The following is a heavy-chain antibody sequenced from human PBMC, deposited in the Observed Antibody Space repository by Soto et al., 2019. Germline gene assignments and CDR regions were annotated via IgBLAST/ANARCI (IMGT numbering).Heavy chain of an antibody. V-gene: IGHV2-70*04. D-gene: IGHD4-17*01. J-gene: IGHJ4*02. CDR2: IDWDDDK. CDR3: ARQSRDYGDYGFDY. CDR1: GFSLSTSGMR. Sequence: SGPTLVNPPQTLTLTCTFSGFSLSTSGMRVSWIRQPPGKALEWLARIDWDDDKFYSTSLKTRLTISKDTSKNQVVLTMTNMDPVDTATYYCARQSRDYGDYGFDYWSQGTLVTVSS.